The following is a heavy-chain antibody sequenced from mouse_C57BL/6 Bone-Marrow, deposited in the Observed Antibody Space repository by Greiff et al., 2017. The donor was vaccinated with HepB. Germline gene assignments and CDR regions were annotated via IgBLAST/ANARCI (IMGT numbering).Heavy chain of an antibody. J-gene: IGHJ3*01. CDR1: EYEFPSHD. Sequence: EVKLMESGGGLVQPGESLKLSCESNEYEFPSHDMSWVRKTPEKRLELVAAINSDGGSTYYPDTMESRFIISRDTTKKTLYLQMSSLRSEDTALYYCARHEGYDPFAYWGQGTLVTVSA. D-gene: IGHD2-3*01. CDR3: ARHEGYDPFAY. V-gene: IGHV5-2*01. CDR2: INSDGGST.